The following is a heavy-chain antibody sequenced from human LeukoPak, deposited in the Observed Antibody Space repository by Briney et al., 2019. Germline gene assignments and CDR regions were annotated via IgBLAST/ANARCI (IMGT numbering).Heavy chain of an antibody. D-gene: IGHD6-25*01. J-gene: IGHJ3*02. Sequence: PSETLSLTCTVSGGSISSYYWSWIRQPPGKGLGWIGYIYYSGSTNYTPSLKSRVTISIDTSKNQFSLNLSSVTAADTAVYYCAGQRSYDAFDIWGQGTMVTVSS. V-gene: IGHV4-59*01. CDR2: IYYSGST. CDR1: GGSISSYY. CDR3: AGQRSYDAFDI.